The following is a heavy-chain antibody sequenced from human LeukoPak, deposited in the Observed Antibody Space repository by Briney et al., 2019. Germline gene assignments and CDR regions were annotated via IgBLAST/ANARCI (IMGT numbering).Heavy chain of an antibody. J-gene: IGHJ6*03. CDR2: INWNGGST. CDR1: GFTFDDYG. V-gene: IGHV3-20*04. CDR3: ARDQGLSSYYYNMDV. D-gene: IGHD3/OR15-3a*01. Sequence: GGSLRLSCAASGFTFDDYGMSWVRQAPGKGLEWVSGINWNGGSTGYADSVKGRFTISRDNAKNSLYLQMNSLRAEDTALYYCARDQGLSSYYYNMDVWGKGTTVTVSS.